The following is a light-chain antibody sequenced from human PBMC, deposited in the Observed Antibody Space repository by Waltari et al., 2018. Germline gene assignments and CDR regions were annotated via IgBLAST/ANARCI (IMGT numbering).Light chain of an antibody. CDR2: AAS. J-gene: IGKJ1*01. V-gene: IGKV1-39*01. CDR3: QQTYNTPWT. CDR1: QNISNY. Sequence: DIQMTQSPSSLSASVGDRVTLTCRASQNISNYLNWYQQKPGKAPKLLIYAASSLHSGVPSRFSGSGSGTEFTLTISSLQPEDFATYFCQQTYNTPWTFGRGTNVEVK.